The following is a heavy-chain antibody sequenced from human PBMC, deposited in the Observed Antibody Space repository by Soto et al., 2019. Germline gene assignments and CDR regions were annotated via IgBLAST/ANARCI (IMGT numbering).Heavy chain of an antibody. Sequence: QVQLQESGPGLVKPSETLSLTCTVSGGSISSYYWSWIRQPPGKGLEWIGYIYYSGSTNYNPSLKIRVPISVDTSKNQFSLKLSSVTAADTAVYYCARQSLRYDFWSGSYFDYWGQGTLVTVSS. CDR1: GGSISSYY. CDR2: IYYSGST. J-gene: IGHJ4*02. V-gene: IGHV4-59*08. CDR3: ARQSLRYDFWSGSYFDY. D-gene: IGHD3-3*01.